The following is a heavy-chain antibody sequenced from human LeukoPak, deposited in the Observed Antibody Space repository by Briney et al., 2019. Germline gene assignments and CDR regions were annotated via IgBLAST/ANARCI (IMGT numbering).Heavy chain of an antibody. Sequence: SVKVSRKASGGTFSKYTISWVRQRPGQGLEWMGGITPLFGTANYAQKFQGRVTITADESASTAYMELSSLRSDDTAVYYCARDKSPTYYYDSSGYNDAFDIWGQGTMVTVSS. CDR3: ARDKSPTYYYDSSGYNDAFDI. D-gene: IGHD3-22*01. CDR1: GGTFSKYT. CDR2: ITPLFGTA. V-gene: IGHV1-69*01. J-gene: IGHJ3*02.